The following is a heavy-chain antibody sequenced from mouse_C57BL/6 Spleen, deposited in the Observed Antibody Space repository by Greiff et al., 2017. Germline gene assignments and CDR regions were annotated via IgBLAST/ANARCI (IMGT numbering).Heavy chain of an antibody. J-gene: IGHJ4*01. CDR2: INYDGSST. Sequence: EVKLMESEGGLVQPGSSMKLSCTASGFTFSDYYMAWVRQVPEKGLEWVANINYDGSSTYYLDSLKSRFIISRDNAKNILYLQMSSLKSEDTATYYGARGDWVLFYAMDYWGQGTSVTVSS. CDR1: GFTFSDYY. D-gene: IGHD4-1*01. V-gene: IGHV5-16*01. CDR3: ARGDWVLFYAMDY.